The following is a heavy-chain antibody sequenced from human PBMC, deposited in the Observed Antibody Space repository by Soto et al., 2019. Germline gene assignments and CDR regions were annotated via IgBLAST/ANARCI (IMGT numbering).Heavy chain of an antibody. V-gene: IGHV3-33*01. D-gene: IGHD6-13*01. CDR2: IWYDGSNK. CDR3: AREILSSSWYDNYYYGMDV. J-gene: IGHJ6*02. CDR1: GFTFSSYG. Sequence: QVQLVESGGGVVQPGRSLRLSCAASGFTFSSYGMHWVRQAPGKGLEWVAVIWYDGSNKYYADSVKGRFTISRDNSKNTLYLQMNSLRAEDTAVYYCAREILSSSWYDNYYYGMDVWGQGTTVTVSS.